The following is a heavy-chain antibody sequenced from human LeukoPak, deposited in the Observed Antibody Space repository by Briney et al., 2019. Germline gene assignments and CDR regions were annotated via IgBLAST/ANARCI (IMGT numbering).Heavy chain of an antibody. CDR2: IGGGGRYI. CDR3: AREGAPATNRYNWFDP. D-gene: IGHD2-15*01. V-gene: IGHV3-21*01. J-gene: IGHJ5*02. CDR1: GFTFSTYT. Sequence: PGGSLRLSCAASGFTFSTYTMNWVRQAPGKGLEWVSSIGGGGRYIYYADSMQGRFTISRDNAKNSLFLQMNSLRAEDTAVYYCAREGAPATNRYNWFDPWGQGTLVTVSS.